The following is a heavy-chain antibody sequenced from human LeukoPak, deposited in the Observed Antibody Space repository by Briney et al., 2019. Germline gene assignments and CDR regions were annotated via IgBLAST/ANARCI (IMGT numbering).Heavy chain of an antibody. J-gene: IGHJ3*02. D-gene: IGHD2-2*02. Sequence: PSETLSLTCAVYGGSFSGYYWSWIRQPPGKGLEWVGYIYYSGCTNYNPSLKSRVTISVDTSKDQFSLTLSTATAADTAVYYCARAGGVVPAAIFPNDHDAFDIWGQGTMVTVSS. CDR2: IYYSGCT. CDR3: ARAGGVVPAAIFPNDHDAFDI. CDR1: GGSFSGYY. V-gene: IGHV4-59*01.